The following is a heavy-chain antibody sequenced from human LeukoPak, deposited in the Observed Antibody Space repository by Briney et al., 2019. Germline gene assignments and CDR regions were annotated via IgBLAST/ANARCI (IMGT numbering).Heavy chain of an antibody. J-gene: IGHJ4*02. CDR2: INHSGST. Sequence: SETLSLTCAVYGGSFSGYYWSWIRQPPGKGLEWIGEINHSGSTNYNPSLKSRVTISVDTSKNQFSLKLSSVTASDTAVYYCATYYYVSSGLCDWGQGTLVTVSS. CDR1: GGSFSGYY. V-gene: IGHV4-34*01. CDR3: ATYYYVSSGLCD. D-gene: IGHD3-22*01.